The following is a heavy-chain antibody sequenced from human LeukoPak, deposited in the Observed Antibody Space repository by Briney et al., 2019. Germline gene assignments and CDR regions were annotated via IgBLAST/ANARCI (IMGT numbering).Heavy chain of an antibody. CDR1: GSTFDAYA. V-gene: IGHV3-43*02. Sequence: GGSLRLSCEASGSTFDAYAMHWVRQAPGKGLEWVSLINKDGSATYYADFVKGRFTISRDNSKNSLYLQMNSLRSEDTALYYCATWAFYHSLDVWGQGTTVTVSS. D-gene: IGHD1-26*01. CDR3: ATWAFYHSLDV. CDR2: INKDGSAT. J-gene: IGHJ6*02.